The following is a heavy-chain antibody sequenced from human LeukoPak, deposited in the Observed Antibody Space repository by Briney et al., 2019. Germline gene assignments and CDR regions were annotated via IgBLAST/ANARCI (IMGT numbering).Heavy chain of an antibody. J-gene: IGHJ4*02. CDR3: ERDRDWGCSYCSY. D-gene: IGHD7-27*01. V-gene: IGHV3-33*01. CDR1: GFTFSSYC. Sequence: PGGSLRLSCAASGFTFSSYCMHWVRQAPGKGLEWVAVIWFDGSNKYYADSVKGRFTISRDNSKNTLYLQMNSLRAEDTAVYYCERDRDWGCSYCSYWGQGTLVTVSS. CDR2: IWFDGSNK.